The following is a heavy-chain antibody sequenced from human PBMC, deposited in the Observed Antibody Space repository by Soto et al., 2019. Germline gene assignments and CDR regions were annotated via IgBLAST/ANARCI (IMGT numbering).Heavy chain of an antibody. D-gene: IGHD2-21*01. CDR3: AREGAHIVVVSSPPTFDY. J-gene: IGHJ4*02. CDR2: ISSSSSTI. Sequence: GSLRLSCAASGFTFSSYSMNWVRQAPGKGLEWVSYISSSSSTIYYADSVKGRFTISRDNAKNSLYLQMNSLRAEDTAVYCCAREGAHIVVVSSPPTFDYWGQGTLVTVSS. V-gene: IGHV3-48*04. CDR1: GFTFSSYS.